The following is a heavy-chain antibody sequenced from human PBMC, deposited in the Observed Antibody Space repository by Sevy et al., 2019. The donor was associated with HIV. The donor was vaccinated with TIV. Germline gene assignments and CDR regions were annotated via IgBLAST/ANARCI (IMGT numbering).Heavy chain of an antibody. J-gene: IGHJ3*02. V-gene: IGHV3-53*01. D-gene: IGHD3-22*01. CDR1: GFTVSSNY. CDR2: IFSGGGT. Sequence: GGSLRLSCAASGFTVSSNYMSWVRQAPGKGLEWVSIIFSGGGTYYADSVQGRFTISRDNSKNMVYLNMNSLRAEDTAVFYCARGATFYADSSGRVLSVLGAFDIWGRGTMVTVSS. CDR3: ARGATFYADSSGRVLSVLGAFDI.